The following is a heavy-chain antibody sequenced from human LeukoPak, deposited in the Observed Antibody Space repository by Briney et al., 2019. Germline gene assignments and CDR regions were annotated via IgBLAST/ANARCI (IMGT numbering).Heavy chain of an antibody. CDR3: AREQMTTISNWFDP. J-gene: IGHJ5*02. CDR1: GFTFSSYA. V-gene: IGHV3-64*01. Sequence: TGGSLRLSCAASGFTFSSYAMSWVRRAPGKGLEYVSAISSNGGSTYYANSVKGRFTISRDNSKNTLYLQMGSLRAEDMAVYYCAREQMTTISNWFDPWGQGTLVTVSS. CDR2: ISSNGGST. D-gene: IGHD2-21*02.